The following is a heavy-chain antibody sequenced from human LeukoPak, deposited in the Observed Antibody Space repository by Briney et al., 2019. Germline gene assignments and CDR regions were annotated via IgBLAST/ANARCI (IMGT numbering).Heavy chain of an antibody. V-gene: IGHV3-7*03. CDR3: ARSSYYDILTGGFDY. CDR2: IKTDGSQI. CDR1: GFTFSSYW. J-gene: IGHJ4*02. D-gene: IGHD3-9*01. Sequence: GGSLRLSCVASGFTFSSYWMTWVRQAPGKGLEWVANIKTDGSQIYYVDSVKGRFTISRDNAKNSLYLQMNSLRAEDTALYYCARSSYYDILTGGFDYWGQGTLVTVSS.